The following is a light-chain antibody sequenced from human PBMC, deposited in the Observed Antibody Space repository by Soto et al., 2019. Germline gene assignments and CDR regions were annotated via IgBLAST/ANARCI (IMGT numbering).Light chain of an antibody. CDR3: QQYGSSPST. V-gene: IGKV3-20*01. Sequence: EIVLTQSPGTLSLSPGERATLSCRASQSVSSSYLAWYQQKPGQAPRLLIYGASSRATGIPDRFSGSGSGTDFTLTISRLEPEDFAVYYCQQYGSSPSTFGQRTRLEI. J-gene: IGKJ5*01. CDR2: GAS. CDR1: QSVSSSY.